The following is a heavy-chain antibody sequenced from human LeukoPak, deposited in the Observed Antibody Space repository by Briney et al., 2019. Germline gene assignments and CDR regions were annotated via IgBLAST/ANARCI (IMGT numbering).Heavy chain of an antibody. Sequence: SETLSLTCTVSGGSISISSYYWGWIRQPPGKGLEWIGSIHYSGSTYYNPSLKSRVTIFVDTSKNQFSLKLSSVTAADTAVYYCARHAYCYDSSGYLWLAAFDIWGRGTMVTVSS. CDR1: GGSISISSYY. J-gene: IGHJ3*02. V-gene: IGHV4-39*01. D-gene: IGHD3-22*01. CDR2: IHYSGST. CDR3: ARHAYCYDSSGYLWLAAFDI.